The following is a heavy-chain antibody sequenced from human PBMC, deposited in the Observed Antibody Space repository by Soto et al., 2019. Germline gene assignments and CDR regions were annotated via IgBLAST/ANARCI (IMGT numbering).Heavy chain of an antibody. J-gene: IGHJ6*02. CDR2: ISAYNGNT. V-gene: IGHV1-18*01. Sequence: GASVKVSCKASGYTFTSYGISWVRQAPGQGLEWMGWISAYNGNTNYAQKLQGRVTMTTDTSTSTAYMELRSLRSDDTAVYYCARVDYGDQLQYGMGVWGQGTTVTVSS. CDR3: ARVDYGDQLQYGMGV. D-gene: IGHD4-17*01. CDR1: GYTFTSYG.